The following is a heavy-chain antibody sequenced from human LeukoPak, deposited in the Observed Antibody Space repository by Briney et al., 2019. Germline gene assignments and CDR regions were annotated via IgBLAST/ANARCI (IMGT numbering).Heavy chain of an antibody. CDR3: AELGITMIGGV. J-gene: IGHJ6*04. D-gene: IGHD3-10*02. CDR1: GFTFSGHA. CDR2: ISSSGSTI. V-gene: IGHV3-48*03. Sequence: GGSLRLSCAASGFTFSGHAMSWVRQAPGKGLEWVSYISSSGSTIYYADSVKGRFTISRDNAKNSLYLQMNSLRAEDTAVYYCAELGITMIGGVWGKGTTVTISS.